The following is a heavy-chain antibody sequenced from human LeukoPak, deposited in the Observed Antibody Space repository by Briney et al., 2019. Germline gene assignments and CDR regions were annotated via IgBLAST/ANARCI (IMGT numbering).Heavy chain of an antibody. Sequence: PGGYLRLSCAASGFTFSSYAMSWIRQAPGKGLEWVSYISSSGSTIYYADSVKGRFTISRDNAKNSLYLQMNSLRAEDTAVYYCARDIRYCSSTSCYTGYFDYWGQGTLVTVSS. J-gene: IGHJ4*02. CDR3: ARDIRYCSSTSCYTGYFDY. CDR2: ISSSGSTI. CDR1: GFTFSSYA. V-gene: IGHV3-11*01. D-gene: IGHD2-2*02.